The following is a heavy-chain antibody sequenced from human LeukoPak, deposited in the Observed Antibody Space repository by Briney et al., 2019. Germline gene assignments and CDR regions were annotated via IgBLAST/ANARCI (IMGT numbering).Heavy chain of an antibody. CDR1: GFTFSSYA. CDR3: ARGYSSGWYYFDY. CDR2: ISYDGSNK. J-gene: IGHJ4*02. D-gene: IGHD6-19*01. Sequence: GRSLRLSCAASGFTFSSYAMHWVRQAPGKGLEWVAVISYDGSNKYYADSVKGRFTISRDNSKNTLYLQMNSLRAEDTAVYYCARGYSSGWYYFDYWGQGTLVTVSS. V-gene: IGHV3-30-3*01.